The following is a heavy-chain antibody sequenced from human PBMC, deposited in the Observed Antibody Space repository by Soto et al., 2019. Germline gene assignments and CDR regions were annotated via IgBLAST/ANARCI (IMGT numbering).Heavy chain of an antibody. Sequence: QVQLQESGPGLVKPSQTLSITCTVSGGSISSGGYYWSWIRQHPGKGLEWIGYIYYSGSTYYNPSLKSRVTISVDTSKNQFSLKLSSVSAADTAVYYCARGSRPYGMDVWGQGTTVTVSS. V-gene: IGHV4-31*03. CDR3: ARGSRPYGMDV. J-gene: IGHJ6*02. CDR1: GGSISSGGYY. CDR2: IYYSGST. D-gene: IGHD1-26*01.